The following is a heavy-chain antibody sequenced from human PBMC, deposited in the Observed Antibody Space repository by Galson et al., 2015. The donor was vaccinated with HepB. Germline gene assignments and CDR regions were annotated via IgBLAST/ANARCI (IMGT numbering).Heavy chain of an antibody. CDR3: ARDVYTGAHEY. CDR2: VNQDGSTT. CDR1: GFTFAKYW. V-gene: IGHV3-7*03. J-gene: IGHJ4*02. D-gene: IGHD5/OR15-5a*01. Sequence: SLRLSCAPLGFTFAKYWMAWLRQVPGKGLEWVANVNQDGSTTNYAESVKGRFTISSDNAKTSLYLQMNSLTAEDTAVYFCARDVYTGAHEYWGQGTRVTVPS.